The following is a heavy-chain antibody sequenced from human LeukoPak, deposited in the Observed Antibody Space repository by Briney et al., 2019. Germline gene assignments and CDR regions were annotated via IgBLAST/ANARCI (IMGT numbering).Heavy chain of an antibody. D-gene: IGHD3-16*01. CDR3: AREGMRRGGFDY. J-gene: IGHJ4*02. CDR2: IKQDGSEK. V-gene: IGHV3-7*01. CDR1: GFPFSSYW. Sequence: PGGSLRLSCAASGFPFSSYWMSWVRQAPGKGLEWVANIKQDGSEKYYVDSVKGRFTLSRDDAKNSLYLQMNSLRAEDTAVYYCAREGMRRGGFDYWGQGTLVTVSS.